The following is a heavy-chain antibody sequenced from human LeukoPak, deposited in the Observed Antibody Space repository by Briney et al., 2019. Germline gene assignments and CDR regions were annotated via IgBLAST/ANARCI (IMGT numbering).Heavy chain of an antibody. Sequence: SVKVSCKASGGTFSSYAISWVRQAPGQGLEWMGGIIPIFGTANYAQKFQGRVTITTDESTSTAYMELSSLRSEDTAVYYCARVTRYISGWVDPWGQGTLVTVSS. D-gene: IGHD1-1*01. CDR3: ARVTRYISGWVDP. J-gene: IGHJ5*02. V-gene: IGHV1-69*05. CDR1: GGTFSSYA. CDR2: IIPIFGTA.